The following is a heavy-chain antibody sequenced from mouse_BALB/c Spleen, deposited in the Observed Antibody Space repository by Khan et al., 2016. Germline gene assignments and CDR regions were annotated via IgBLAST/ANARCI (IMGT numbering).Heavy chain of an antibody. J-gene: IGHJ3*01. CDR2: INLDSSTI. CDR3: ARLGYYGYLAN. CDR1: GFDFSRYW. V-gene: IGHV4-1*02. Sequence: EVKLLESGGGLVQPGGSLKLSCAASGFDFSRYWMSWVRQAPGKGLEWIGEINLDSSTINYTPSLKDKFIISRDNAKNTLYLQLSKVRSEDTALYYCARLGYYGYLANWGQGTLVTVSA. D-gene: IGHD1-2*01.